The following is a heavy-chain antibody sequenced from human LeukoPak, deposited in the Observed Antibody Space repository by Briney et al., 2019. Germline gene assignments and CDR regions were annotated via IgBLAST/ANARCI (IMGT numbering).Heavy chain of an antibody. V-gene: IGHV1-2*02. CDR3: ARDYYDSSGGALDI. Sequence: ASVKVSCKASGYTFTGPYMHWVRPAPGQELEWMGWINPNSGGTNYAQKFQGRVTMTRDTSISTTYMELSRLRSDDTAVYYCARDYYDSSGGALDIWGQGTMVTVSS. CDR1: GYTFTGPY. CDR2: INPNSGGT. D-gene: IGHD3-22*01. J-gene: IGHJ3*02.